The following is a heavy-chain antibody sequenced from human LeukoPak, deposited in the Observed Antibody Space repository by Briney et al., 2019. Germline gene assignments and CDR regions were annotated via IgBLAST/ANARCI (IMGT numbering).Heavy chain of an antibody. V-gene: IGHV3-53*01. J-gene: IGHJ4*02. D-gene: IGHD6-19*01. CDR2: IYSGGST. Sequence: GGSLRLSCAASGFTVSSNYMSWVRQAPGKGLEWVSVIYSGGSTYYADPVKGRFTISRDNSKNTLYLQMNSLRAEDTAVYYCARGIAVAGTVLWYYWGQGTLVTVSS. CDR3: ARGIAVAGTVLWYY. CDR1: GFTVSSNY.